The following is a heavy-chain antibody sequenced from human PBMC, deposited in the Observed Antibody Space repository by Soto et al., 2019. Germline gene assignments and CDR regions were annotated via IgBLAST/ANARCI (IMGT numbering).Heavy chain of an antibody. D-gene: IGHD1-1*01. CDR1: GFSLSTSGVG. CDR3: AHSYRWNYFDY. V-gene: IGHV2-5*02. CDR2: IYGDDDK. Sequence: QITLKESGPTLVKPTQTLTLTCTFSGFSLSTSGVGVGLIRQPPGKALEWLALIYGDDDKRYSPSLKSRLTITKDTSKNQVVRTRTIMDPVDTATYYCAHSYRWNYFDYWGQGTLVTVSS. J-gene: IGHJ4*02.